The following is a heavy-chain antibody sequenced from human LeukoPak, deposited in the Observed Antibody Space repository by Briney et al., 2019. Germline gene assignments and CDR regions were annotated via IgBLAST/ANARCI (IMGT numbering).Heavy chain of an antibody. CDR1: GYTLTELS. CDR2: FDPEDGET. V-gene: IGHV1-24*01. Sequence: ASVKVSCKVSGYTLTELSMHWVRQAPGKGLEWMGGFDPEDGETICAQKFQGRVTMTEDTSTDTAYMELSSLRSEDTAVYYCATPLDSGYDLYAFDYWGQGTLVTVSS. CDR3: ATPLDSGYDLYAFDY. J-gene: IGHJ4*02. D-gene: IGHD5-12*01.